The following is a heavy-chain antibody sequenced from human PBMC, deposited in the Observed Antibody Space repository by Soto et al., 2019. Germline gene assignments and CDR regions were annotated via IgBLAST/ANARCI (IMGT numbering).Heavy chain of an antibody. CDR1: EFTFSIYG. J-gene: IGHJ3*02. CDR3: AIGIWFGVLGAFDI. CDR2: ISYDGSNK. V-gene: IGHV3-30*03. Sequence: WGSLLISCASSEFTFSIYGMPWVRQAPGKGLEWVAVISYDGSNKYYADSVKGRFTISRDNSKNTLYLQMNSLRAEDTAVYYCAIGIWFGVLGAFDIWGQGTMVTVSS. D-gene: IGHD3-10*01.